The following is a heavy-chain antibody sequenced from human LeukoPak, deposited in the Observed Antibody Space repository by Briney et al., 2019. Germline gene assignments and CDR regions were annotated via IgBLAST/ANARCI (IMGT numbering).Heavy chain of an antibody. J-gene: IGHJ3*02. CDR3: ARDHATYYDFWSGYPDAFDI. D-gene: IGHD3-3*01. Sequence: GASVKVSCEASGYTFTGYYMHWVRQAPGQGLEWMGWINPNSGGTNYAQKFQGRVTMTRDTSISTAYMELSRLRSDDTAVYYCARDHATYYDFWSGYPDAFDIWGQGTMVTVSS. V-gene: IGHV1-2*02. CDR2: INPNSGGT. CDR1: GYTFTGYY.